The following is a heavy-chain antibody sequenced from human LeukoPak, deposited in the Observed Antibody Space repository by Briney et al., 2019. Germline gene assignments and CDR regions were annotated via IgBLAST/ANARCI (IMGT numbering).Heavy chain of an antibody. V-gene: IGHV4-39*01. CDR2: MSYSGTT. CDR1: GGSISSSGDY. Sequence: SETLSLTCSVSGGSISSSGDYWGWIRQPPGQGLEWIGTMSYSGTTFYNPSLKSRVTMSVDTSKNQFSLNLRSVTAADTAVYYCVAAHSSYRRYEDQHWGQGTLVTV. J-gene: IGHJ1*01. CDR3: VAAHSSYRRYEDQH. D-gene: IGHD3-16*02.